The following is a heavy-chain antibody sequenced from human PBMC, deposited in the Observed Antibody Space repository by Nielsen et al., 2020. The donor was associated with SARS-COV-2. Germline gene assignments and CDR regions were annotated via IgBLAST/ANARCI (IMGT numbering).Heavy chain of an antibody. Sequence: GSLKISCAASGFTFSSYAMHWVRQAPGKGLEWVAVISYDGSNKYYADSVKGRFTISRDNSKNTLYLQMNSLRAEDTAVYYCARNYYDSSDAFDIWGQGTMVTVSS. CDR3: ARNYYDSSDAFDI. CDR2: ISYDGSNK. J-gene: IGHJ3*02. D-gene: IGHD3-22*01. CDR1: GFTFSSYA. V-gene: IGHV3-30-3*01.